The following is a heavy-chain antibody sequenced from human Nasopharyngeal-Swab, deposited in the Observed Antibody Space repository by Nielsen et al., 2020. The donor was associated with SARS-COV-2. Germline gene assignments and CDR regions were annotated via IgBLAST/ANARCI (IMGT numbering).Heavy chain of an antibody. CDR3: ARGWIAARPHYYYYYGMDV. CDR1: GGSISSYY. D-gene: IGHD6-6*01. CDR2: IYYSGST. Sequence: SETLSLTCTVSGGSISSYYWSRIRQPPGKGLEWIGYIYYSGSTNYNPSLKSRVTISVDTSKNQFSLKLSSVTAADTAVYYCARGWIAARPHYYYYYGMDVWGQGTTVTVSS. J-gene: IGHJ6*02. V-gene: IGHV4-59*01.